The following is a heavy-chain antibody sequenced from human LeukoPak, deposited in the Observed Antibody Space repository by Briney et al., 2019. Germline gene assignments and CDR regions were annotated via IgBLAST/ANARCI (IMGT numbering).Heavy chain of an antibody. V-gene: IGHV3-23*01. Sequence: PGGSLRLSCAASGFTFSSYAMGWVRQAPGKGLEWVSAISGSGGSTYYADSVKGRFTISRDNSKNTLYLQMNSLRAEDTAVYYCAKASGYSYAGPYYFDYWGQGTLVTVSS. J-gene: IGHJ4*02. CDR3: AKASGYSYAGPYYFDY. CDR1: GFTFSSYA. D-gene: IGHD5-18*01. CDR2: ISGSGGST.